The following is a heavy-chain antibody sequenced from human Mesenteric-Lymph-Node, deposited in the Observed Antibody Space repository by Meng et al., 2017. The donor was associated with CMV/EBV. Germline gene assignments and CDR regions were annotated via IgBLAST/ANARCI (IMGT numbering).Heavy chain of an antibody. Sequence: SETLSLTCTVSGGSVSSGSYYWTWIRQPPGTGLEWIGHIYYSGYTNYNPSLKSRVTISLDTAKKQFSLKLSSVTAADTAMYYCARAVVYSGTYEHNYYFDFWGQGTLVTVSS. J-gene: IGHJ4*02. CDR1: GGSVSSGSYY. D-gene: IGHD1-26*01. CDR2: IYYSGYT. V-gene: IGHV4-61*01. CDR3: ARAVVYSGTYEHNYYFDF.